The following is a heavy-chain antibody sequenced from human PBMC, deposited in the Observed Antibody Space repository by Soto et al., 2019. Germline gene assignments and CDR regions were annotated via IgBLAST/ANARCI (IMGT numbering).Heavy chain of an antibody. V-gene: IGHV4-31*03. CDR3: ATGLPIHDLWSGWGEEMDV. CDR2: IYYSGST. D-gene: IGHD3-3*01. CDR1: GGSISSGGYY. Sequence: QVQLQESGPGLVKPSQTLSLTCTVSGGSISSGGYYWSWIRQHPGKGLEWIGDIYYSGSTYYNPFLKSRVTIAVDTSKNQSSLKLSSVTAADTAVYYCATGLPIHDLWSGWGEEMDVWGKGTTVTVSS. J-gene: IGHJ6*04.